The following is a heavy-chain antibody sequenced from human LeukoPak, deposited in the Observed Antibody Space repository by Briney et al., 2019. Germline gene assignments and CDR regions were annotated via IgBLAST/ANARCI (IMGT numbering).Heavy chain of an antibody. CDR3: ARVGMLFWSGYYTTGLFDP. J-gene: IGHJ5*02. D-gene: IGHD3-3*01. CDR2: INPNSGGT. Sequence: GASVKVSCKAAGYTFTGYYMHWVRQAPGQGLEWMGWINPNSGGTNYAQKFQGRVTMTRDTSISTAYMELSRLRSDDTAVYYCARVGMLFWSGYYTTGLFDPWGQGTLVTVSS. V-gene: IGHV1-2*02. CDR1: GYTFTGYY.